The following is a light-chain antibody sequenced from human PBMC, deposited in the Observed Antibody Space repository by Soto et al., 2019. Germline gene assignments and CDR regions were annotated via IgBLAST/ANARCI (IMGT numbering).Light chain of an antibody. CDR3: QHYGTSPPLFT. V-gene: IGKV3-20*01. CDR2: GAT. CDR1: QSVTSGY. J-gene: IGKJ3*01. Sequence: ETVLTQSPGTLSLSPGDRVTLSCRASQSVTSGYLAWYQQKPGQPPRLLIYGATSRATGIPDRFSGGGSGTDVTITISRLAPEDFAMYYCQHYGTSPPLFTFGPGTKLDIK.